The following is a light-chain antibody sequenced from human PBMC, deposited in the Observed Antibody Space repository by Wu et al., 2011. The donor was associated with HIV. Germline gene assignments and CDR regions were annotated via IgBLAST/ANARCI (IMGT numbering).Light chain of an antibody. Sequence: DIQMTQSPSSLFASVGDRVTITCRASQSINSYLNWYQQKPGKAPKLLIYGASSLQSGVPSRFSGSGSGTEFTLTINSLQPEDCATYYCQQDDSYPXTFGGGTKVEIK. V-gene: IGKV1-39*01. J-gene: IGKJ4*01. CDR1: QSINSY. CDR2: GAS. CDR3: QQDDSYPXT.